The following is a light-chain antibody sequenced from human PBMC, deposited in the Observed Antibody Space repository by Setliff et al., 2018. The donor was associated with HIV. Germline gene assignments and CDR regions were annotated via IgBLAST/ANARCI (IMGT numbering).Light chain of an antibody. CDR1: KIGSKA. CDR2: TDN. Sequence: SYELTQPPSVSVAPGKTAMITCGGNKIGSKAVHWYQQKPGQAPVLVIYTDNERPSGIPERFSGSNSGDTATLTISRVEAGDEADYYCQVWESSSDQGIFGGGTKGTVL. J-gene: IGLJ2*01. CDR3: QVWESSSDQGI. V-gene: IGLV3-21*01.